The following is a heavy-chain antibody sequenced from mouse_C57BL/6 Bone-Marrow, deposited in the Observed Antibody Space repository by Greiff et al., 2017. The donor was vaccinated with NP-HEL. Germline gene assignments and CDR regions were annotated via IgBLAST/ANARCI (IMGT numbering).Heavy chain of an antibody. Sequence: VQLQQSGAELARPGASVKLSCKASGYTFTSYGISWVKQRTGQGLEWIGEIYPRSGNTYYNEKFKGKATLTADKSSSTAYMELRSLTSEDSAVYFCAPDYGSSAFAYWGQGTLVTVSA. CDR2: IYPRSGNT. V-gene: IGHV1-81*01. J-gene: IGHJ3*01. D-gene: IGHD1-1*01. CDR3: APDYGSSAFAY. CDR1: GYTFTSYG.